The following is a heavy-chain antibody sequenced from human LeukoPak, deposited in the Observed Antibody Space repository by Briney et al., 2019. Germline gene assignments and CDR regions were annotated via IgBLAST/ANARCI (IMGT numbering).Heavy chain of an antibody. J-gene: IGHJ6*03. V-gene: IGHV4-34*01. CDR2: MSPSGST. D-gene: IGHD3-22*01. Sequence: PSETLSLTCAVYGGSFSGYYWTWIRQTPEKGLEWIWEMSPSGSTSYNPSLKSRVTISVDTSKNQFSLKLSSVTAADTAVYYCARGRQDVTMIVVVMTAVSYYLDVWGKGTTVTVS. CDR3: ARGRQDVTMIVVVMTAVSYYLDV. CDR1: GGSFSGYY.